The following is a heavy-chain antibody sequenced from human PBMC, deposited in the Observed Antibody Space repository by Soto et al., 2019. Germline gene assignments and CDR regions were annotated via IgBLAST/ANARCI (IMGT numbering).Heavy chain of an antibody. CDR1: GYTFTSYG. V-gene: IGHV1-18*01. J-gene: IGHJ4*02. CDR2: ISAYNGNT. CDR3: ARVGYYYGSGSYYTFDY. Sequence: ASVKVSCKASGYTFTSYGISWVRQAPGQGLEWMGWISAYNGNTNYAQKLQGRVTMTTDTSTSTAYMELRSLRSDDTAVYYCARVGYYYGSGSYYTFDYWGQGTLVTVSS. D-gene: IGHD3-10*01.